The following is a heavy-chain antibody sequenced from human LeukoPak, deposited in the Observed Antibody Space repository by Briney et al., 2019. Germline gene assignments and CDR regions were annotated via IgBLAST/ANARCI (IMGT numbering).Heavy chain of an antibody. CDR1: GFTFSSYW. V-gene: IGHV3-74*01. CDR3: ERGGFDTIGFDY. D-gene: IGHD3-10*01. J-gene: IGHJ4*02. Sequence: GGSLRLSCVASGFTFSSYWVHWVRQAPGKGLVWVSRINSDGSTTTYADSVRGRFTISRDNAKHTLYLQMNSLRAEDTAVYYCERGGFDTIGFDYWGQGTLVTVSS. CDR2: INSDGSTT.